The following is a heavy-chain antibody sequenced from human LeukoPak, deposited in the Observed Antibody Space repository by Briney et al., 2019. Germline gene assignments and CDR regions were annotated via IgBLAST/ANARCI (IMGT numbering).Heavy chain of an antibody. CDR3: ARGDRQWSGNYFDC. Sequence: SQTLSLTCAISGNSVSSNSGAWNWIRQSPSRGLEWLGRTYYRSKWYNDYAVSVKSRITINPDTSKNQFSLQLNSVTPEDTAVYYCARGDRQWSGNYFDCWGQGTLVTVSS. CDR2: TYYRSKWYN. J-gene: IGHJ4*02. V-gene: IGHV6-1*01. CDR1: GNSVSSNSGA. D-gene: IGHD3-10*01.